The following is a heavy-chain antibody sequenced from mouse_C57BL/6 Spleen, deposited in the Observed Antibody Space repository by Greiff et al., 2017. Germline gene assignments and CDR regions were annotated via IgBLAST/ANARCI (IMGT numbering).Heavy chain of an antibody. V-gene: IGHV14-4*01. CDR3: TTSPYVAWFAY. Sequence: VHVKQSGAELVRPGASVKLSCTASGFNIKDDYMHWVKQRPEQGLEWIGWIDPENGDTEYASKFQGKATIPADTSSNTAYLHLSSLTYEDTAVYYCTTSPYVAWFAYWGQGTLVTVSA. CDR2: IDPENGDT. J-gene: IGHJ3*01. D-gene: IGHD5-1*01. CDR1: GFNIKDDY.